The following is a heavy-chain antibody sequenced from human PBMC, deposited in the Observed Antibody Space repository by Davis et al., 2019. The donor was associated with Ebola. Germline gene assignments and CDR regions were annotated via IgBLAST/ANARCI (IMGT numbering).Heavy chain of an antibody. V-gene: IGHV3-11*01. CDR2: INSGGFTM. CDR3: ATEVSGNSFDI. J-gene: IGHJ3*02. Sequence: PGGSLRLSCAASGFIFSDSYMSWIRQAPGKGLEWISYINSGGFTMYYADSVKGRFTISRDNAKNSLFLQMNSLRAEDTAVYYCATEVSGNSFDIWGQGTLVTVSS. CDR1: GFIFSDSY. D-gene: IGHD3-16*02.